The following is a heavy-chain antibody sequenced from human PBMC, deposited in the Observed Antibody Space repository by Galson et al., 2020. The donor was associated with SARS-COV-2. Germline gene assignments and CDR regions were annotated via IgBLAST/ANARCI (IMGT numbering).Heavy chain of an antibody. CDR3: AKDILAVAGSDTDYYYYYGMDV. CDR2: ISGSGGST. Sequence: TGGSLRLSCAASGFTFSSYAMSWVRQAPGKGLEWVSAISGSGGSTYYADSVKGRFTISRDNSKNTLYLQMNSLRAEDTAVYYCAKDILAVAGSDTDYYYYYGMDVWGQGTTVTVSS. CDR1: GFTFSSYA. V-gene: IGHV3-23*01. D-gene: IGHD6-19*01. J-gene: IGHJ6*02.